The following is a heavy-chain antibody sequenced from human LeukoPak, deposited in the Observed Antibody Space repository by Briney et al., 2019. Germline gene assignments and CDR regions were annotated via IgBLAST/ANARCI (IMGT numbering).Heavy chain of an antibody. CDR1: GFTFSSYN. V-gene: IGHV3-21*01. Sequence: PGGSLRLSCAASGFTFSSYNMNWVRQAPGKGLEWVSSISSSSSYIYYADSVKGRFTISRDNAKNSPYLQMNRLRAEDTAVYYCARVTYYDSSGYSHWGQGTLVTVSS. CDR3: ARVTYYDSSGYSH. D-gene: IGHD3-22*01. J-gene: IGHJ4*02. CDR2: ISSSSSYI.